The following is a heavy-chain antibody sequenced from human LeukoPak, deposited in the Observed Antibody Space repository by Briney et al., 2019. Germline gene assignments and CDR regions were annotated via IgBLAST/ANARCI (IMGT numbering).Heavy chain of an antibody. CDR2: INHSGGT. V-gene: IGHV4-34*01. CDR1: GGSFSGYY. J-gene: IGHJ4*02. Sequence: SETLSLTCAVYGGSFSGYYWSWIRQPPGKGLEWIGEINHSGGTNYNPSLKSRVTISVDTSKNQFSLKLSSVTAADTAVYYCATAIYYDSSGYYPLDYWGQGTLVTVSS. CDR3: ATAIYYDSSGYYPLDY. D-gene: IGHD3-22*01.